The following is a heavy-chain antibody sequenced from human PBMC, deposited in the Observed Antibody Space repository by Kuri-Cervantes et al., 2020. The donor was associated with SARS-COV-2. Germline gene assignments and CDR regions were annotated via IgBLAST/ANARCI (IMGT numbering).Heavy chain of an antibody. Sequence: GGSLRLSCAASGFTFSSYDMHWVRQATGKGLEWVSAIGTAGDTYYPGSVKGRFTISRENAKNSLYLQMNSLRAGDTAVYYCARVVVVPAATEKQWLVWRLHDYWGQGILVTVSS. CDR3: ARVVVVPAATEKQWLVWRLHDY. CDR2: IGTAGDT. V-gene: IGHV3-13*01. J-gene: IGHJ4*02. CDR1: GFTFSSYD. D-gene: IGHD2-2*01.